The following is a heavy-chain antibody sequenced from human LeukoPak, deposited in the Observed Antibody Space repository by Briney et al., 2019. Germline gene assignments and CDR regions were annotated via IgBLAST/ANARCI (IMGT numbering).Heavy chain of an antibody. V-gene: IGHV3-23*01. CDR1: KFTVSTYA. J-gene: IGHJ4*02. Sequence: GGSLRLSCAAPKFTVSTYAMGWVRQAPGKGLEWVSSIKGGGGDPFYADSVKGRFTISRDNAKNTLFLQLDSLRAEDSAVYYCAKGGHDFNPFYWWGQGTLVTVSS. CDR3: AKGGHDFNPFYW. D-gene: IGHD2-21*02. CDR2: IKGGGGDP.